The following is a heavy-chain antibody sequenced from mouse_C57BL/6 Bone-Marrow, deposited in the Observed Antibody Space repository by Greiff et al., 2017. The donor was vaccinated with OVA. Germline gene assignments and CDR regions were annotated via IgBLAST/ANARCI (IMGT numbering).Heavy chain of an antibody. J-gene: IGHJ2*01. CDR3: VRDRGDYGSSFYYFDY. V-gene: IGHV10-3*01. CDR1: GFTFNTYA. D-gene: IGHD1-1*01. Sequence: EVKVVESGGGLVQPKGSLKLSCAASGFTFNTYAMHWVRQAPGKGLELVARIRSKSSNYATYYADSVKDRFTISRDDSQSMLYLQMNNLKTEDTAMYYCVRDRGDYGSSFYYFDYWGQGTTLTVSS. CDR2: IRSKSSNYAT.